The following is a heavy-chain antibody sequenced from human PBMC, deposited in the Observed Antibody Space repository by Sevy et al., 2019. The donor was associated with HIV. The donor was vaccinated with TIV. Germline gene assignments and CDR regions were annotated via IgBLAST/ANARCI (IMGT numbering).Heavy chain of an antibody. CDR3: ARAPLVPAAADY. CDR1: GFTFNSYG. D-gene: IGHD2-2*01. Sequence: GGSLRLSCAASGFTFNSYGMSWVRQAPGKGLEWLANIKQDGSGTKYVDSVKGRFTISRDNAKNSLYLQMNSLRAEDTAVYYCARAPLVPAAADYWGQGILVTVSS. J-gene: IGHJ4*02. CDR2: IKQDGSGT. V-gene: IGHV3-7*01.